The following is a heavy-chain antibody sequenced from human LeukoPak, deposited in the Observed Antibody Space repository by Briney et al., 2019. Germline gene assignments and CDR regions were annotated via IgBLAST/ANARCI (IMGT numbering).Heavy chain of an antibody. Sequence: GGSLRLSCAASGITLDTYTINWVRQAPGKGLEWVSSIVTGTGKHYGDSVKGRFTISIDNAKNSLYLQMNSVRAEDTGVYYCARDKPGIAAPDVWGKGTTVTVSS. J-gene: IGHJ6*04. V-gene: IGHV3-21*01. CDR3: ARDKPGIAAPDV. CDR2: IVTGTGK. CDR1: GITLDTYT. D-gene: IGHD6-13*01.